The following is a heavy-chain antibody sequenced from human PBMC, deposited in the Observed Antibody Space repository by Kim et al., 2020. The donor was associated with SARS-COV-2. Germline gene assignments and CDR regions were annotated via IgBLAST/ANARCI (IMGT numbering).Heavy chain of an antibody. V-gene: IGHV3-21*01. D-gene: IGHD5-18*01. Sequence: GGSLRLSCAASGFTFSSYSMNWVRQAPGKGLEWVSSISSSSSYIYYADSVKGRFTISRDNAKNSLYLQMNSLRAEDTAVYYCARDREDTAMVTSLDYWGQGTLVTVSS. J-gene: IGHJ4*02. CDR3: ARDREDTAMVTSLDY. CDR2: ISSSSSYI. CDR1: GFTFSSYS.